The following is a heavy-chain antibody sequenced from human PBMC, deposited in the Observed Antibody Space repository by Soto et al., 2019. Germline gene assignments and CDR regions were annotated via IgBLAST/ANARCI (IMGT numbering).Heavy chain of an antibody. CDR2: ISGSGGST. V-gene: IGHV3-23*01. D-gene: IGHD1-26*01. J-gene: IGHJ4*02. CDR3: AKTPIVGAPADY. CDR1: GFTVIILS. Sequence: GAPLRLSYEASGFTVIILSVIRLRQAPGKGLEWVSAISGSGGSTYYADSVKGRFTISRDNSKNTLYLQMNSLRAEDTAVYYCAKTPIVGAPADYWGQGTLVTVSS.